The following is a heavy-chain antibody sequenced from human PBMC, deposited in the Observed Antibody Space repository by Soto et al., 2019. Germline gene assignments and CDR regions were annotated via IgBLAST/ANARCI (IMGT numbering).Heavy chain of an antibody. V-gene: IGHV4-59*01. CDR2: VYSSGST. D-gene: IGHD1-20*01. CDR3: SRELPCNWNDGPFDY. Sequence: PSETLSLTCTVSGGSMNTYYWSWIRQPPRKGLQWIGYVYSSGSTKYNPSLKSRVTMSIDTSMNQFSLQLISVTAAVTVVYFCSRELPCNWNDGPFDYWGQGNLVTVSS. CDR1: GGSMNTYY. J-gene: IGHJ4*02.